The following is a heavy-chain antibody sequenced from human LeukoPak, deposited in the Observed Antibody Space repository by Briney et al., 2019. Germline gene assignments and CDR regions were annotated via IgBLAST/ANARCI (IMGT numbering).Heavy chain of an antibody. V-gene: IGHV1-2*02. Sequence: GASVKVSCKASGYTFTGYYMHWVRQAPGQGLEWMGWINPNSGGTNYAQKFQGRVTMTRDTSISTAYMELSRLRSDGAAVYYCARDPWYCSGGSCYSLKNRYYFDYWGQGTLVTVSS. D-gene: IGHD2-15*01. CDR2: INPNSGGT. J-gene: IGHJ4*02. CDR1: GYTFTGYY. CDR3: ARDPWYCSGGSCYSLKNRYYFDY.